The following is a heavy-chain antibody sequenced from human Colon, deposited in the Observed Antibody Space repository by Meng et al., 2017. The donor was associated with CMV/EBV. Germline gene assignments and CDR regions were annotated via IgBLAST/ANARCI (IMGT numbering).Heavy chain of an antibody. V-gene: IGHV3-30*02. Sequence: GESLKISCEASGFTFSSYGMHWVRQAPGKGLEWVTFIKYDGSDKYYADPVRGRFTTSRDNPKNTLYLQLSSLRAEDTAVYYCAKDALKYGEYYLDYWGQGTVVTVSS. D-gene: IGHD2-8*01. CDR2: IKYDGSDK. J-gene: IGHJ4*02. CDR3: AKDALKYGEYYLDY. CDR1: GFTFSSYG.